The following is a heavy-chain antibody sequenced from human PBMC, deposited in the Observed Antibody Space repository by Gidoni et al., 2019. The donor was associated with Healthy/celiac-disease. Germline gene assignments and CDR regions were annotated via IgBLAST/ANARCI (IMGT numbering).Heavy chain of an antibody. J-gene: IGHJ6*03. CDR1: GGSFSGYY. D-gene: IGHD2-15*01. Sequence: QVQLQQWGAGLLKPSETLSLTCAVYGGSFSGYYWSWIRQPPGKGLEWIGEINHSGRTNYNPSLKRRVTISVDTSKNQFSLKLSSVTAADTAVYYCARVSYYGGNSYDLYYYYYMDVWGKGTTVTVSS. V-gene: IGHV4-34*01. CDR3: ARVSYYGGNSYDLYYYYYMDV. CDR2: INHSGRT.